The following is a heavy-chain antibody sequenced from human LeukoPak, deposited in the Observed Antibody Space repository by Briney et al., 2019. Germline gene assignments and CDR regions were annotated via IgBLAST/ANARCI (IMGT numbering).Heavy chain of an antibody. V-gene: IGHV4-4*07. CDR3: AREIAVAGRAFDI. Sequence: SETLPLTCTVAGGSISSYYWSWIRQPAGKGLEWIGRIYTSESTNYNPSLKSRVTMSVDTSKNQFSLKLSSVTAADTAVYYCAREIAVAGRAFDIWGQGTMVTVSS. CDR1: GGSISSYY. D-gene: IGHD6-19*01. J-gene: IGHJ3*02. CDR2: IYTSEST.